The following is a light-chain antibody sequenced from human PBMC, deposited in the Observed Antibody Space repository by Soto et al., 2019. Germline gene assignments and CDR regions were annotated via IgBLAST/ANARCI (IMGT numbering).Light chain of an antibody. J-gene: IGLJ2*01. CDR3: RSYAGSNNVV. Sequence: QSALTQPPSASGSPGQSVTISCTGTSSDVGGYNYVSWYQQHPGKAPKLMIYDVSKRPSGVPDRFSGSKSGNTASLTVSGLQAEDEADYYCRSYAGSNNVVFGGGTQPTVL. CDR2: DVS. CDR1: SSDVGGYNY. V-gene: IGLV2-8*01.